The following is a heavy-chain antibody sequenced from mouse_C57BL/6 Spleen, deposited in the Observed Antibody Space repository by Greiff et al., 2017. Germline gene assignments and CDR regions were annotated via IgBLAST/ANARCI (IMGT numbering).Heavy chain of an antibody. CDR1: GYTFTSYW. CDR2: IHPNSGST. J-gene: IGHJ2*01. D-gene: IGHD2-5*01. V-gene: IGHV1-64*01. CDR3: ARWAYYSNWGY. Sequence: QVQLQQPGAELVKPGASVKLSCKASGYTFTSYWMHWVKQRPGQGLEWIGMIHPNSGSTNYNEKFKSKATLTVDKSSSTAYMQLSSLTSEDSAVYYCARWAYYSNWGYWGQGTTLTVSS.